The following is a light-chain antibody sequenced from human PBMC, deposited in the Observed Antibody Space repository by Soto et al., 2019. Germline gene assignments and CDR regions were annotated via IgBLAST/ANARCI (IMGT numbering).Light chain of an antibody. J-gene: IGKJ1*01. CDR2: DVS. Sequence: EIVLTQSPATLSLSPGERATLSCRASQSVSTLIAWYQQKPGQAPRLLIYDVSNRATGIPARFSGSGSGTDFTLTISSLEPEDFAVYYCQQRSTWPPWTFGQGTKVEIK. V-gene: IGKV3-11*01. CDR1: QSVSTL. CDR3: QQRSTWPPWT.